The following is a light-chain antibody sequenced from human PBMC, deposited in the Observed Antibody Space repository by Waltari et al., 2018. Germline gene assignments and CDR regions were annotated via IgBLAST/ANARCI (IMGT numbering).Light chain of an antibody. CDR2: EVN. V-gene: IGLV2-8*01. CDR1: SSDVGAHNF. J-gene: IGLJ3*02. CDR3: NSYGGSNEV. Sequence: QSALTQPPPASGSPGQSVTISCTGTSSDVGAHNFVSWYQQHPGKAPRLLIYEVNKRPSGVPDLSSGSKSGSAASLTVLRLHAEDEADYYCNSYGGSNEVFGGGTKLTVL.